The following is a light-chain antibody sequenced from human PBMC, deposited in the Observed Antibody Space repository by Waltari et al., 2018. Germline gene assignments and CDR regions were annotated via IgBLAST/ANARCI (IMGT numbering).Light chain of an antibody. Sequence: QSVLTQPPSVSAAPGPRVTISCPGGSSNIGNNYLSWYRQFPGTAPKLLIYEDSERPSGIPGRFSGSKSGTSATLDITGLQAGDEADYYCGTWDSSLSGAVFGGGTHLTVL. V-gene: IGLV1-51*02. J-gene: IGLJ7*01. CDR2: EDS. CDR1: SSNIGNNY. CDR3: GTWDSSLSGAV.